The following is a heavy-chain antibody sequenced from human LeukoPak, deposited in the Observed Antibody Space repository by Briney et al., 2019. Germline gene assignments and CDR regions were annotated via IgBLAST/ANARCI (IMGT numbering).Heavy chain of an antibody. J-gene: IGHJ4*02. CDR2: IYSGGST. Sequence: SGGSLRLSCAASGFTFSSYAMSWVRQAPGKGLEWVSVIYSGGSTYYADSVKGRFTISRDNSKNTLYLQMNSLRAEDTAVYYCARGRRYDSSGYYLDYWGQGTLVTVSS. CDR1: GFTFSSYA. D-gene: IGHD3-22*01. CDR3: ARGRRYDSSGYYLDY. V-gene: IGHV3-53*01.